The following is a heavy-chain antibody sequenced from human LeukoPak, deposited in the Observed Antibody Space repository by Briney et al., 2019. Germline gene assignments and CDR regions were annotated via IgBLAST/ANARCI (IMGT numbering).Heavy chain of an antibody. J-gene: IGHJ4*02. V-gene: IGHV3-43*02. CDR2: ISGDGGST. CDR1: GFTFDDYA. CDR3: AKVRITMVRGVRAGIYYFDY. D-gene: IGHD3-10*01. Sequence: GGSLRLSCAASGFTFDDYAMHWVRQAPGKGLEWVSLISGDGGSTYYAYSVKGRFTISRDNSKNSLYLQMNSLRTEDTALYYCAKVRITMVRGVRAGIYYFDYWGQGTLVTVSS.